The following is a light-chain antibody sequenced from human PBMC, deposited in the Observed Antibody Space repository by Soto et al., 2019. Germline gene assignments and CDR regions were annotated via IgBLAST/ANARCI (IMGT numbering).Light chain of an antibody. CDR3: QQANSFPWT. J-gene: IGKJ1*01. V-gene: IGKV1-12*01. CDR1: QGISSW. Sequence: DSHMTQSPSSVSASVGDRVTMTCRASQGISSWLVWYQQKPGKAPKLLIYAASSLQSGVPSRFSGSGSGTDFTLTISGLQPEDLATYYCQQANSFPWTFGQGTKV. CDR2: AAS.